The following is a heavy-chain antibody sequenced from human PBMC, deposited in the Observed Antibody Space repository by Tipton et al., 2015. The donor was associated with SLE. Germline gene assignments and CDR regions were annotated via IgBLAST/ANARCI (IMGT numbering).Heavy chain of an antibody. Sequence: TLSLTCAVYGGSFSGHYWSWIRQPPGKGLEWIGEINQSGSTNYNPSLKSRVTISVDTSKNQFSLKLRSVTAADTAVYYCARSNYDYIWGSYRASAAADAFDIWGQGTMVTVSS. CDR2: INQSGST. V-gene: IGHV4-34*01. D-gene: IGHD3-16*02. CDR1: GGSFSGHY. CDR3: ARSNYDYIWGSYRASAAADAFDI. J-gene: IGHJ3*02.